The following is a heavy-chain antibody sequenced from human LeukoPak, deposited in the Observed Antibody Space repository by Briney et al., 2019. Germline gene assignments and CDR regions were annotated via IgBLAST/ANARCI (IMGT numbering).Heavy chain of an antibody. Sequence: SETLSLTCTVSGYSISSGYYWGCFRQPPGKGLEWIASIYHSGSTYYNPSLKSRLTISADTSKNQFSLRLSSVTAADTAVYYCVRVDNGGNYFDYWGQGTLVTVSS. D-gene: IGHD4-23*01. CDR1: GYSISSGYY. J-gene: IGHJ4*02. CDR3: VRVDNGGNYFDY. CDR2: IYHSGST. V-gene: IGHV4-38-2*02.